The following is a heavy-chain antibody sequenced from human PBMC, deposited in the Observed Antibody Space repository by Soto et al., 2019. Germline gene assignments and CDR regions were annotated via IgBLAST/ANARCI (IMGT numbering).Heavy chain of an antibody. D-gene: IGHD3-22*01. Sequence: ASVKVSCKASGGTFSSYTISWVRQAPGQGLEWMGRIIPILGIANYAQKFQGRVTITADKSTSTAYMELSSLRSEDTAVYYCARVLNYYDSSGPTYYYGMDVWGQGTTVTVSS. CDR2: IIPILGIA. J-gene: IGHJ6*02. CDR3: ARVLNYYDSSGPTYYYGMDV. V-gene: IGHV1-69*02. CDR1: GGTFSSYT.